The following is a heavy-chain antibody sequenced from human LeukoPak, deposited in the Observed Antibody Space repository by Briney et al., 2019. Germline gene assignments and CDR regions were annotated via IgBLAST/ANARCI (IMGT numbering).Heavy chain of an antibody. CDR2: IYHSGST. CDR3: ARYCSSTSWSFDY. D-gene: IGHD2-2*01. V-gene: IGHV4-30-2*01. J-gene: IGHJ4*02. CDR1: GGSISSGGYS. Sequence: SETLSLTCAVSGGSISSGGYSWSWIRQPPGKGLEWIGYIYHSGSTYYNPSLKSRVTISVDRSKNQFSLKLSSVTAADTAVYYCARYCSSTSWSFDYWGQGTLVAVSS.